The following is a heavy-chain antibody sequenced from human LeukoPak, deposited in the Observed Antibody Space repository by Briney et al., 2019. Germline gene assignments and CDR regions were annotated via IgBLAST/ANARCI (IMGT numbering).Heavy chain of an antibody. V-gene: IGHV3-23*01. CDR1: GFTFSDYV. CDR2: ITASGDRT. D-gene: IGHD5-18*01. J-gene: IGHJ4*02. CDR3: AKEGGYSYGNQFDY. Sequence: GGSLRLSCAASGFTFSDYVMIWVRQAPGKGLEWVSGITASGDRTFYGDSVRGRFTISRDNSKNTLYLQMNSLRAEDTAVYYCAKEGGYSYGNQFDYWGQGTLVTVSS.